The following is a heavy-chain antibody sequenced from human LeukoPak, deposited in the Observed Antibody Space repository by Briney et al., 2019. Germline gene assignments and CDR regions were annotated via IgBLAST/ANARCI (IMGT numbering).Heavy chain of an antibody. CDR2: MNPNSGNT. CDR3: ARALSWTTDSYYYMDV. D-gene: IGHD3/OR15-3a*01. Sequence: EASVKVSCKAPGYTFTSYDINWVRQATGQGLEWMGWMNPNSGNTGYAQKFQGRVTMTKNTSITTAYMELSSLRSEDTAVYYCARALSWTTDSYYYMDVWGKGTTVTVSS. V-gene: IGHV1-8*01. J-gene: IGHJ6*03. CDR1: GYTFTSYD.